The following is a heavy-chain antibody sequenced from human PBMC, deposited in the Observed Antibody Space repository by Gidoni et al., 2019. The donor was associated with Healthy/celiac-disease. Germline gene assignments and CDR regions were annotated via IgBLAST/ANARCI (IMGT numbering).Heavy chain of an antibody. CDR3: ARELGA. D-gene: IGHD3-16*01. V-gene: IGHV4-59*01. J-gene: IGHJ4*02. CDR2: IYYSGST. Sequence: QVQLQSSGPGLVKPSETLSLTCTVSGGSISSYYWSWIRQPPGKGLEWIGYIYYSGSTNYNPSLKSRVTISVDTSKNQFSLKLSSVTAADTAVYYCARELGAWGQGTLVTVSS. CDR1: GGSISSYY.